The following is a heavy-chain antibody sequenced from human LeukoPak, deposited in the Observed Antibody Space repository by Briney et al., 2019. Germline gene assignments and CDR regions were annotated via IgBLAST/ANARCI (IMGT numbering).Heavy chain of an antibody. D-gene: IGHD2-2*01. CDR2: IYYSGST. J-gene: IGHJ5*02. V-gene: IGHV4-31*03. Sequence: SETLSLTCTVSGGSISSGGYYWSWIRQHPGKGLEWIGYIYYSGSTYYNPSLKSRVTISVDTSKNQFSLKLSSVTAADTAVYYCARDPIVVVPAALNWFDPWGQGTLVTVSS. CDR3: ARDPIVVVPAALNWFDP. CDR1: GGSISSGGYY.